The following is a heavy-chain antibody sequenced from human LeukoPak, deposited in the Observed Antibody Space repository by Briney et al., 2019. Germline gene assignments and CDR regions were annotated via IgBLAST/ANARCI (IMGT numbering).Heavy chain of an antibody. D-gene: IGHD2-21*02. CDR3: ARDRYCGGDCYSNAFDI. J-gene: IGHJ3*02. CDR2: ISSGNSIL. CDR1: GFTFSAYS. V-gene: IGHV3-48*02. Sequence: PGGSLRLSCAVSGFTFSAYSMNWVRQAPGKGLEWVSYISSGNSILYYADSLKGRFTISRDNGKNSLYLQMNSLRDEDTAVYYCARDRYCGGDCYSNAFDIWGQGTMVTVSS.